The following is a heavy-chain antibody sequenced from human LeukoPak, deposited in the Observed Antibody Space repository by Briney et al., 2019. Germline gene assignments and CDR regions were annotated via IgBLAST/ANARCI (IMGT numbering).Heavy chain of an antibody. CDR1: GFTFSSYG. CDR3: ARGGYDYVWGSYRSYYFDY. V-gene: IGHV3-23*01. D-gene: IGHD3-16*02. J-gene: IGHJ4*02. Sequence: GDLRLSCAASGFTFSSYGMSWVRQAPGKGLEWVSAITGSGGGTYYADSVKGRFTISRDNAKNSLYLQMNSLRAEDTAVYYCARGGYDYVWGSYRSYYFDYWGQGTLVTVSS. CDR2: ITGSGGGT.